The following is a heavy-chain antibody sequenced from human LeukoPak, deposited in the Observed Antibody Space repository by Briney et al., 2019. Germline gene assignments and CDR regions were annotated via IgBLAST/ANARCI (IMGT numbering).Heavy chain of an antibody. CDR2: ISYDGSNK. J-gene: IGHJ4*02. V-gene: IGHV3-30-3*01. CDR3: ARGYSSPVPNFDY. CDR1: GFTFSSYA. D-gene: IGHD6-13*01. Sequence: GGSLRLSCAASGFTFSSYAMHWVRQAPGKGLEWVAVISYDGSNKYYADSVKGRFTISRDNSKNTLYLQMNSLRAEDTAVYYCARGYSSPVPNFDYWGQGTLVTVSS.